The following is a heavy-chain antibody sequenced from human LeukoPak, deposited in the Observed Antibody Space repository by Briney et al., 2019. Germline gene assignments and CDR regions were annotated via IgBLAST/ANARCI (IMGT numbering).Heavy chain of an antibody. J-gene: IGHJ3*02. CDR1: GYTFTGYY. D-gene: IGHD3-22*01. Sequence: GASVKVSCKASGYTFTGYYMHWVRQAPGQGLEWMGWINPNSGGTNYAQKFQGRVTMTRDMSTSTVYMELSSLRSEDTAVYYCARDAGDSDRRDAFDIWGQGAMVTVSS. CDR2: INPNSGGT. CDR3: ARDAGDSDRRDAFDI. V-gene: IGHV1-2*02.